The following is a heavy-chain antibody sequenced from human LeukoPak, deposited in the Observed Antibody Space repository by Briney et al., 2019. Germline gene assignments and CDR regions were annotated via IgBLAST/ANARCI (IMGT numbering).Heavy chain of an antibody. V-gene: IGHV3-23*01. J-gene: IGHJ3*02. CDR1: GFTFNSYA. CDR2: VSISGATT. D-gene: IGHD3-10*01. CDR3: AKGGWFGQSPSDVFHM. Sequence: GGSLRLSCAASGFTFNSYAMSWVRQAPGKGLEWISGVSISGATTNHADSVKGRFTISRDNSKNTLYLQMNSLRAEDTAVYYCAKGGWFGQSPSDVFHMWGQGTMVTVSS.